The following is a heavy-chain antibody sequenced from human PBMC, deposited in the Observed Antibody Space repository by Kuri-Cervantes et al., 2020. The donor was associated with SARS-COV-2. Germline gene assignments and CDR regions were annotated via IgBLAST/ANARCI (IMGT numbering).Heavy chain of an antibody. J-gene: IGHJ6*01. CDR1: GGPISISSYY. D-gene: IGHD6-13*01. CDR2: IYYSGST. CDR3: ARHANNSSWYGYYYYYGMDV. Sequence: GSLRLSCTVSGGPISISSYYWGWIRQPPGKGLEWIGSIYYSGSTFYNPSLKSRVTISVDTSKNQFSLKLSSVTAADTAVYYCARHANNSSWYGYYYYYGMDVWGQGTTVTVAS. V-gene: IGHV4-39*01.